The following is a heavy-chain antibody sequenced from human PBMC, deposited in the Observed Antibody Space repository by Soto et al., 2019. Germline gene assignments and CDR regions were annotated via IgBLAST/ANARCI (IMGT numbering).Heavy chain of an antibody. Sequence: EVQLLESGGGLVQPGGSLRLSCAASGFTFSSYAMSWVRQAPGKGLEWVSAISGSGGSTYYADSVKGRFTISRDNSKNTLYLQISSLSAEDTAVYYCAKAPNDGSGYAAEYFQHWGQGTLVTVAS. J-gene: IGHJ1*01. D-gene: IGHD3-22*01. CDR3: AKAPNDGSGYAAEYFQH. V-gene: IGHV3-23*01. CDR1: GFTFSSYA. CDR2: ISGSGGST.